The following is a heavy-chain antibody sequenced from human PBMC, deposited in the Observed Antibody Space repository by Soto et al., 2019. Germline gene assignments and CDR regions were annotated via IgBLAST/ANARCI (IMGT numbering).Heavy chain of an antibody. V-gene: IGHV1-2*04. Sequence: QVQLVQSGAEVKKPRASVKVSCKASGYTFTGYYMHWVRQAPGQGLEWMGWINPNSGGTNYAQKFQGWVTMTRDTSISTAYMELSRLRSDDTAVYYCAIRKSSGYYYGMDVWGQGTTVTVSS. J-gene: IGHJ6*02. D-gene: IGHD3-22*01. CDR1: GYTFTGYY. CDR3: AIRKSSGYYYGMDV. CDR2: INPNSGGT.